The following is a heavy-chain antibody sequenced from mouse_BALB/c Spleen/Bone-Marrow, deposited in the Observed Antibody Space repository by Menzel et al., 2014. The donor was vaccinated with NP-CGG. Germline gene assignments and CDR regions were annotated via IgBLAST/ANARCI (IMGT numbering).Heavy chain of an antibody. CDR1: GYSFTGYN. Sequence: EVQLQQSGPELEKPGASVKISCKASGYSFTGYNMNWVKQYNGRSLEWIGNVDPYYGATTYNQKFKGKATLTVDKSSSTAYMQLERLTSEDSAVYYCARSYNSFDFWGQGTTLTVSS. CDR3: ARSYNSFDF. CDR2: VDPYYGAT. J-gene: IGHJ2*01. V-gene: IGHV1-39*01.